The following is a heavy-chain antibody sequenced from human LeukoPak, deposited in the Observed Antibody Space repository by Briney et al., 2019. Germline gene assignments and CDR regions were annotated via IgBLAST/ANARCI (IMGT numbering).Heavy chain of an antibody. CDR2: IIPIFGTA. J-gene: IGHJ3*02. Sequence: SVKVSCKASGGTFSSYAISWVRQAPGQGLEWMGGIIPIFGTANYAQKFQGRVTMTRNTSISTAYMELSSLRSEDTAVYYCARQLGDYVWGSYRSHAFDIWGQGTMVTVSS. V-gene: IGHV1-69*05. D-gene: IGHD3-16*02. CDR3: ARQLGDYVWGSYRSHAFDI. CDR1: GGTFSSYA.